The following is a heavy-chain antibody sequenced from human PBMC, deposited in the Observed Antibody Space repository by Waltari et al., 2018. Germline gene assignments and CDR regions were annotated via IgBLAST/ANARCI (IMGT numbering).Heavy chain of an antibody. CDR2: VRGDGKS. J-gene: IGHJ4*02. V-gene: IGHV4-4*02. CDR3: ARDRGRGLYLDT. CDR1: GDSMSSTDC. D-gene: IGHD1-26*01. Sequence: QLQLQESGPGLVKPSGTLSLTCDVSGDSMSSTDCWSWVRQSPQRGLEWVGQVRGDGKSNYNPSFASRVTISLDTSKNQFSLNLNFATAAGTAMYYCARDRGRGLYLDTWGPGTPVTVSP.